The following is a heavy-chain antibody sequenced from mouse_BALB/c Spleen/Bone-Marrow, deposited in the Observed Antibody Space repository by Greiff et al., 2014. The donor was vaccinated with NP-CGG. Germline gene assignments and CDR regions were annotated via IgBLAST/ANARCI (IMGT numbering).Heavy chain of an antibody. Sequence: VQLQQPGTVLARPGASVKMSCKASGYSFTSYWMHWVEQRPGQGLEWIGAVYPGNSDTTYNQKFKGKAKLTAVTSASTAYMELSSLTNEDSVVYYCTFLVKEDFAYWGQGTLVTVSA. CDR1: GYSFTSYW. V-gene: IGHV1-5*01. CDR3: TFLVKEDFAY. CDR2: VYPGNSDT. J-gene: IGHJ3*01. D-gene: IGHD2-10*02.